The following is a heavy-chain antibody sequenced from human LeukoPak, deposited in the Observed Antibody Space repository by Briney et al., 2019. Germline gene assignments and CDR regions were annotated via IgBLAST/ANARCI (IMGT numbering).Heavy chain of an antibody. V-gene: IGHV3-21*01. CDR3: ARAVAGTELGVY. CDR1: GFTFSSYS. CDR2: ISSSSSYI. Sequence: PGGSLRLSCAASGFTFSSYSMNWVRQAPGKGLEWVSSISSSSSYIYYADSVKGRFTISRDNAKNSLYLQMNSLRAEDTAVYYCARAVAGTELGVYWGQGTLLTVSS. D-gene: IGHD6-19*01. J-gene: IGHJ4*02.